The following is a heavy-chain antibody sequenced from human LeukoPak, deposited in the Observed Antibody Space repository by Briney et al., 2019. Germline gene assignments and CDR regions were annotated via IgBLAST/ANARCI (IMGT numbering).Heavy chain of an antibody. CDR2: IWYGGSNK. CDR1: GFTFSSYG. D-gene: IGHD6-13*01. V-gene: IGHV3-33*08. J-gene: IGHJ4*02. CDR3: ARDARQQLVERFDY. Sequence: GGSLRLSCAASGFTFSSYGMHWVRQAPGKGLEWVAVIWYGGSNKYYADSVKGRFTISRDNAKNSLHLQMNSLRAEDTAVYYCARDARQQLVERFDYWGQGTLVTVSS.